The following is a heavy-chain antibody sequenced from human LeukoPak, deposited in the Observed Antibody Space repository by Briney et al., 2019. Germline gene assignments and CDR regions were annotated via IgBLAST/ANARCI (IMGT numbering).Heavy chain of an antibody. V-gene: IGHV1-58*01. Sequence: SVRVSCKASGFTFTSSAVQWVRQARGQRLEWIGWIVVGSGNTNYAQKFQERVTITRDMSTSTACMELSSLRSEDTAVYYCAAAPTLPRDAFDIWGQGTMVTVSS. CDR2: IVVGSGNT. CDR3: AAAPTLPRDAFDI. D-gene: IGHD2/OR15-2a*01. CDR1: GFTFTSSA. J-gene: IGHJ3*02.